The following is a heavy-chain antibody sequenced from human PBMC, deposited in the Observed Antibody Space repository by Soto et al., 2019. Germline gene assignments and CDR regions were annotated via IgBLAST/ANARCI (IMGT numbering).Heavy chain of an antibody. CDR3: ARERSAAGTGGFDP. CDR2: MNPNSGNT. J-gene: IGHJ5*02. Sequence: QVQLVQSGAEVKKPGASVKVSCKASGYTFTSYDINWVRQATGQGLEWMGWMNPNSGNTGYAQKFQGRVTMTGNTSMSTAYMELSSLRSEDTAVYFCARERSAAGTGGFDPWGQGTLVTVSS. V-gene: IGHV1-8*01. CDR1: GYTFTSYD. D-gene: IGHD6-13*01.